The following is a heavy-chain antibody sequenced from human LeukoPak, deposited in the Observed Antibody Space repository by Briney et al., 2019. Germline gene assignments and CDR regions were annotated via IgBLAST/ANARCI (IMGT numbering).Heavy chain of an antibody. V-gene: IGHV3-23*01. D-gene: IGHD3-3*01. CDR3: AKDPTRGRFLEWTNWFDP. Sequence: GGSLRLSCVRSGFTFSTYAMTWVRQAPGKGLEWVSSISGSGGTTYYADSVKGRFTISRDNPKNTLHLQMNSLRAEDTAVYYCAKDPTRGRFLEWTNWFDPWGQGTLVTVSS. J-gene: IGHJ5*02. CDR1: GFTFSTYA. CDR2: ISGSGGTT.